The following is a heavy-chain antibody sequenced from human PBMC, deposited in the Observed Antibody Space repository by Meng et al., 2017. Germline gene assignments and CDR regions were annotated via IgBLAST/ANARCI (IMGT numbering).Heavy chain of an antibody. CDR1: GFTFSSYG. Sequence: GESLKISCAASGFTFSSYGMHWVRQAPGKGLEWVAVIWYDGSNKYYADSVKGRFTISRDNSKNTLYLQMNSLGAEDTAVYYCARAAVDEAVAFDIWGQGTMVTVSS. V-gene: IGHV3-33*01. CDR3: ARAAVDEAVAFDI. D-gene: IGHD6-19*01. J-gene: IGHJ3*02. CDR2: IWYDGSNK.